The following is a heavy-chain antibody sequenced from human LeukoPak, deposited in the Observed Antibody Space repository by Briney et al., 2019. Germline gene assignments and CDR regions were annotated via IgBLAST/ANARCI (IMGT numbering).Heavy chain of an antibody. D-gene: IGHD4-17*01. CDR2: IIPIFGTA. Sequence: ASVKVSCKASGGTFSSYAISWVRQAPGQGLEWMGGIIPIFGTANYAQKFQGRVTITADKSTSTAYMELSSLRSEDTAVYYCAKTYGDYSVGYFDYWGQGTLVTVSS. J-gene: IGHJ4*02. V-gene: IGHV1-69*06. CDR3: AKTYGDYSVGYFDY. CDR1: GGTFSSYA.